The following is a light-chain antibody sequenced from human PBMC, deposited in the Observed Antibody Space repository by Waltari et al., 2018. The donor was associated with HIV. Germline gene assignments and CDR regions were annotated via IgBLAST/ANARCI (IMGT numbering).Light chain of an antibody. CDR3: SSYAGSNNLV. CDR2: EVS. Sequence: QSALTQPPSASGSPGQSVTISCTGTSSDVGGYKYVSWYQQHPGKAPKLMIYEVSKRPSGGPDRFSGSKSGNTASLTVSGLQAEDEADYYGSSYAGSNNLVFGTGTKVTVL. CDR1: SSDVGGYKY. V-gene: IGLV2-8*01. J-gene: IGLJ1*01.